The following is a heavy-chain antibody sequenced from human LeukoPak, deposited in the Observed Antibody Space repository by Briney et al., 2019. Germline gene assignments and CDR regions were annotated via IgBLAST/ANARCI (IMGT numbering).Heavy chain of an antibody. CDR2: ISGSGGST. Sequence: GGSLRLSCTTSGFTFSSYAMSWVRQAPGKGLEWVSSISGSGGSTYYPDSVKGRFTISRDNSKNTLYLQMNSLRAEDTAVYYCAKRFWGYSGYNHYFEYWGQGTLVTVSS. J-gene: IGHJ4*02. D-gene: IGHD5-12*01. V-gene: IGHV3-23*01. CDR1: GFTFSSYA. CDR3: AKRFWGYSGYNHYFEY.